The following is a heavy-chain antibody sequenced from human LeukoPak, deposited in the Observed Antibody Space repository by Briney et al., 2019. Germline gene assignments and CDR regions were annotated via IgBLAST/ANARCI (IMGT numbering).Heavy chain of an antibody. CDR1: GFTFSTYG. V-gene: IGHV3-30*18. J-gene: IGHJ4*02. Sequence: GRSLRLSCVASGFTFSTYGMHWVRQAPGKGLEWVAGISYDGSNEYYADSVKGRFTISRDNSKNTPFLQMSSLRTEDTAVYYCAKQRAVYFDSWGQGSLVTVS. CDR2: ISYDGSNE. CDR3: AKQRAVYFDS. D-gene: IGHD6-19*01.